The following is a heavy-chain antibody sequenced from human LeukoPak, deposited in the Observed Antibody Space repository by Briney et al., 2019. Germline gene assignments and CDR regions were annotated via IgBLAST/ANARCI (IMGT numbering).Heavy chain of an antibody. CDR2: IIPILGIA. CDR1: GGTFTSYA. J-gene: IGHJ5*02. CDR3: ASSGRRGLEEYQLLYWFDL. Sequence: VASVKVSCKASGGTFTSYAISWVRQAPGQGLEWMGRIIPILGIANYAQTFQGRVTITADKSTSTAYMELISLRAEDTAVYYCASSGRRGLEEYQLLYWFDLWGQGTLVTVSS. D-gene: IGHD2-2*01. V-gene: IGHV1-69*04.